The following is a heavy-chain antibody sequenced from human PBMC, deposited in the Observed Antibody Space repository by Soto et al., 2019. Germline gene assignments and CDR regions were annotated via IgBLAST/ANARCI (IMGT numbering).Heavy chain of an antibody. CDR3: ARVGYPVAPFDY. D-gene: IGHD3-16*02. CDR1: GGSISSGDYY. Sequence: NPSDTLSLTCTVSGGSISSGDYYWSWIRQPPGKGLEWIGYIYYSGSTYYNPSLKSRVTISVDTSKNQFSLKLSSVTAADTAVYYCARVGYPVAPFDYWGQGTLVTVSS. CDR2: IYYSGST. J-gene: IGHJ4*02. V-gene: IGHV4-30-4*02.